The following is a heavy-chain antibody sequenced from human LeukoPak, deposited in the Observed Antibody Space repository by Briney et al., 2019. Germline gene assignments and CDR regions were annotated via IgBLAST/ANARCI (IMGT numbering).Heavy chain of an antibody. CDR1: GFTFSSDA. D-gene: IGHD5-12*01. Sequence: QAGGSLRLSCAASGFTFSSDAMTWVRQAPGEGLEWVSTITGSDDTTYYADSVKGRFTISRDYSKNTVHLQLNNLRAEDTATYYCAKGPQLYSGYHPDYWGQGTLVTVSS. V-gene: IGHV3-23*01. CDR3: AKGPQLYSGYHPDY. J-gene: IGHJ4*02. CDR2: ITGSDDTT.